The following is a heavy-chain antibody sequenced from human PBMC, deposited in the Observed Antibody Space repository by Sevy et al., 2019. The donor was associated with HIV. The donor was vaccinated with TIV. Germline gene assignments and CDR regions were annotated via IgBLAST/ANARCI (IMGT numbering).Heavy chain of an antibody. J-gene: IGHJ4*02. D-gene: IGHD5-12*01. CDR2: IKPDTSEI. V-gene: IGHV3-7*01. Sequence: GGSLRLSCAASGFDFTTYWMSWVRQAPGKGLEWVANIKPDTSEIHYVDSVQGRFFISRNNVENTVTLQMTSLRVEDTAFYFCARGDRGYDYWGQGSLVTVSS. CDR1: GFDFTTYW. CDR3: ARGDRGYDY.